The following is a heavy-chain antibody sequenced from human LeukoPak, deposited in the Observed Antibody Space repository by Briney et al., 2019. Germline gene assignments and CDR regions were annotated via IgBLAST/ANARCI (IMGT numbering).Heavy chain of an antibody. J-gene: IGHJ4*02. Sequence: GRSLRLSCAASGFTFSSYGMHWVRQAPGKGLEWVAVISYDGSNKYYADSVKGRSTISRDNAKNTLYLQMNSLRAEDTAVYYCAREGSFWSGYPADYWGQGTLVTVSS. CDR2: ISYDGSNK. V-gene: IGHV3-30*03. D-gene: IGHD3-3*01. CDR1: GFTFSSYG. CDR3: AREGSFWSGYPADY.